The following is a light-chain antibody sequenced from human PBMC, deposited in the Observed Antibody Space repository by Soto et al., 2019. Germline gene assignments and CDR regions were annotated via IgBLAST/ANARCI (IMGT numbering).Light chain of an antibody. J-gene: IGKJ1*01. V-gene: IGKV2-28*01. CDR3: KQALQTPRT. CDR2: LGS. Sequence: VMTQSLCYLPVTHGERASSSCGSSKILVRSNGYNYLDWYMKKQGQSPQLLIYLGSNRASVVNDRCNVNGSGTDCTRKISRVEEEEVSVDDCKQALQTPRTCCQGTKVDIK. CDR1: KILVRSNGYNY.